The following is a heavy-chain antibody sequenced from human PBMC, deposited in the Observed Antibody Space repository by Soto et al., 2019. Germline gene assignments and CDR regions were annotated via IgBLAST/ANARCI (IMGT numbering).Heavy chain of an antibody. J-gene: IGHJ4*02. CDR3: ARGVFYYYGSSGYSPDY. CDR1: GFTYSSYV. V-gene: IGHV3-30-3*01. CDR2: ISFDGSKK. Sequence: QVQLVESVGGVVQPGRSLRLSCEGSGFTYSSYVMHWVRQAPGKGLEWVALISFDGSKKNYADSVKGRFTISRDNSKNMMYLQMNSLRPEDTAVYYCARGVFYYYGSSGYSPDYWGQGTLVTVSS. D-gene: IGHD3-22*01.